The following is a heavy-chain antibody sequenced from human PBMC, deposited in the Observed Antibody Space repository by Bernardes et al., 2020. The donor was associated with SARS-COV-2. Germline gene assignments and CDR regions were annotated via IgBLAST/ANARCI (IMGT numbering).Heavy chain of an antibody. V-gene: IGHV1-46*01. D-gene: IGHD3-10*01. CDR2: TDPSGGGT. CDR1: GYIFINYY. Sequence: ASVKVSCKASGYIFINYYMVWVRQAPGQGLEWMGITDPSGGGTTYSQKFQGRVTMTRDTSTSTAYMEVGSLRSEDTAVYYCARAPSYFYGMDVWGQGTTVTVSS. CDR3: ARAPSYFYGMDV. J-gene: IGHJ6*02.